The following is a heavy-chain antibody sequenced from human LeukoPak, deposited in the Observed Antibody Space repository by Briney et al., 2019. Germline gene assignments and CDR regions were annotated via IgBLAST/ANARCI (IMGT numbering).Heavy chain of an antibody. CDR1: GFIFSRYD. J-gene: IGHJ4*02. V-gene: IGHV3-30*18. CDR2: ISNDGSET. CDR3: AKSWDTVTRGRTYFDY. Sequence: GGSLRLSCVASGFIFSRYDMHWVRQAPGKGLEWVAIISNDGSETYYVDSVKGRFTISRDNSKSMLYLQMNSLKPEDTAVYYCAKSWDTVTRGRTYFDYWGQGTLVTASS. D-gene: IGHD4-17*01.